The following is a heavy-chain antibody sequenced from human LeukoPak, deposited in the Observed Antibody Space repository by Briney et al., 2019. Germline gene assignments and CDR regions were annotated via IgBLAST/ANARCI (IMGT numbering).Heavy chain of an antibody. CDR2: VNSDGSST. CDR1: GFTSTSHW. CDR3: ARGRYYGMDV. Sequence: GGSLRLSCAASGFTSTSHWMHWVRQAPGKGLVWVSRVNSDGSSTTYADSVKGRFTISRDNAKNTLYLQMNSLRAEDTAVYYCARGRYYGMDVWGQGTTVTVSS. J-gene: IGHJ6*02. V-gene: IGHV3-74*01.